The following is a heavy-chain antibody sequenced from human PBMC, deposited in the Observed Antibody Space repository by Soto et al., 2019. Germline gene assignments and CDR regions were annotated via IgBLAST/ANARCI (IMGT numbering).Heavy chain of an antibody. CDR2: IIPIFGTA. D-gene: IGHD6-13*01. CDR3: ATKARGIAAAGKPASGYYYGMDV. V-gene: IGHV1-69*13. Sequence: SVKVSCRASGGTFSSSAISWVRQTPGQGLEWMGGIIPIFGTANYAQKFQGRVTITADESTRTAYMELSSLRSEDSAVDYCATKARGIAAAGKPASGYYYGMDVWGQGTTVGVSS. J-gene: IGHJ6*02. CDR1: GGTFSSSA.